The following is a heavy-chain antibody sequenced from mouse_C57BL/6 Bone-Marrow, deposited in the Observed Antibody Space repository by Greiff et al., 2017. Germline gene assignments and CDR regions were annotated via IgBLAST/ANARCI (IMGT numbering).Heavy chain of an antibody. D-gene: IGHD2-3*01. CDR1: GYTFTDYN. CDR3: ARSLDVYSFDY. CDR2: INPNDGGT. V-gene: IGHV1-18*01. Sequence: VQLQQSGPELVKPGASVKIPCKASGYTFTDYNMDWVKQSHGKSLEWIGDINPNDGGTISNQKFKGKGTLTVDKYSSKAYMELRSLSSEDTAVYYCARSLDVYSFDYWGQGTTLTVSS. J-gene: IGHJ2*01.